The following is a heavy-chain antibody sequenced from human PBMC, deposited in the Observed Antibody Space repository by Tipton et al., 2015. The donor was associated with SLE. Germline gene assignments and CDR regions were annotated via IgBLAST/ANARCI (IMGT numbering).Heavy chain of an antibody. J-gene: IGHJ6*03. CDR2: INHSGST. CDR3: ARDQGYDYGDYLRDDYYYMDV. Sequence: LRLSCAVYGGSFSGYYWSWIRQPPGKGLEWIGEINHSGSTNYSPSLKSRVTISVDTSKNQFSLKLSSVTAADTAVYYCARDQGYDYGDYLRDDYYYMDVWGKGTTVTVSS. V-gene: IGHV4-34*01. CDR1: GGSFSGYY. D-gene: IGHD4-17*01.